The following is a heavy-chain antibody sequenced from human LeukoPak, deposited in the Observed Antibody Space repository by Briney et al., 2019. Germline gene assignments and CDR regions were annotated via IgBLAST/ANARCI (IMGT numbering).Heavy chain of an antibody. Sequence: GASVKVSCKASGYTFTSYDINWVRQATEQGLEWMGWMNPNSGNTGYAQKFQGRVTMTRNTSISTAYMELSSLRSEDTAVYYCARGGWVRFLEWLSKNYYYYYMDVWGKGTTVTVSS. J-gene: IGHJ6*03. CDR1: GYTFTSYD. D-gene: IGHD3-3*01. CDR3: ARGGWVRFLEWLSKNYYYYYMDV. CDR2: MNPNSGNT. V-gene: IGHV1-8*01.